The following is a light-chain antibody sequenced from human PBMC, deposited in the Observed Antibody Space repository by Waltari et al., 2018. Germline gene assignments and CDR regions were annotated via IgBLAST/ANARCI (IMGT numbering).Light chain of an antibody. Sequence: QLVLTQSPSASASLGASVKLTCTLSSGHSSNLIAWLQQPPGKGPRYLMKVNSDGSHRKGDDIPDRFSGSSSGAERYLTISSLQSEDEADYYCETGGHGTWVFGGGTKLTVL. CDR2: VNSDGSH. J-gene: IGLJ3*02. CDR3: ETGGHGTWV. V-gene: IGLV4-69*01. CDR1: SGHSSNL.